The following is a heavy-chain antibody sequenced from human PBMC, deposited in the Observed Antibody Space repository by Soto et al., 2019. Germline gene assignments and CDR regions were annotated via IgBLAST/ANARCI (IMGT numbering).Heavy chain of an antibody. CDR1: GGSISSYY. Sequence: QVQLQESGPGLVKPSETLSLTCTVSGGSISSYYWSWIRQPPGKGLEWIGYIYYSGSTNYNPSLKSRVTISVDTSKNQFSLKLTSVTAADTAVYYCARDSADGPFFDYWGQGTLVTVSS. J-gene: IGHJ4*02. V-gene: IGHV4-59*01. CDR2: IYYSGST. CDR3: ARDSADGPFFDY. D-gene: IGHD6-13*01.